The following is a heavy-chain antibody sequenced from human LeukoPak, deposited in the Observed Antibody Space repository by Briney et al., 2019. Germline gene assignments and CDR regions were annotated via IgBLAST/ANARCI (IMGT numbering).Heavy chain of an antibody. Sequence: GASVKLSCTASGGTFSSYAISWVRQAPGQGLEWMGGIIPIFGTANYAQKFQGRDTITADEPTSTAYMELSSLRPEDTAVYYCASRYCSGGSCYSDYYYYGVDVWGQGTTVTVSS. V-gene: IGHV1-69*13. D-gene: IGHD2-15*01. CDR3: ASRYCSGGSCYSDYYYYGVDV. CDR1: GGTFSSYA. J-gene: IGHJ6*02. CDR2: IIPIFGTA.